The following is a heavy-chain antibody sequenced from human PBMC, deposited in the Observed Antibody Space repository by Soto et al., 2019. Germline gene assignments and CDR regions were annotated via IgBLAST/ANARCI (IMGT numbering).Heavy chain of an antibody. CDR3: ARDPYYDSSGYLASNGMDV. J-gene: IGHJ6*02. CDR2: IYSDGST. V-gene: IGHV3-53*04. CDR1: GGSISSNY. D-gene: IGHD3-22*01. Sequence: PSETLSLTCTVSGGSISSNYMSWVRQAPGKGLEWVSVIYSDGSTYYADSVKGRFTISRHNSKNTLYLQMNSLRAEDTAVYYCARDPYYDSSGYLASNGMDVWGQGTTVTVSS.